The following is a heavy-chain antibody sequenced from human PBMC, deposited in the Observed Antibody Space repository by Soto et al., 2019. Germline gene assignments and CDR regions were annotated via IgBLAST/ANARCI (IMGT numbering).Heavy chain of an antibody. Sequence: SETLSLTCAVYGGSFSGYYWSWIRQPPGKGLEWIGEINHSGSTNSNPSLKSRVTMSVDKSKNQFSLKLSSVTAADTAVYYCASDIRAAAGLAYYYYGMDVWGQGTTVTVSS. J-gene: IGHJ6*02. D-gene: IGHD6-13*01. CDR1: GGSFSGYY. V-gene: IGHV4-34*01. CDR2: INHSGST. CDR3: ASDIRAAAGLAYYYYGMDV.